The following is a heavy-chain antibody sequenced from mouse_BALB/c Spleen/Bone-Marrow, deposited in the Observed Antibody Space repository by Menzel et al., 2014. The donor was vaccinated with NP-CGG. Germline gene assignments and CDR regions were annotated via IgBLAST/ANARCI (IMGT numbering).Heavy chain of an antibody. Sequence: VQLKESGGDLVKPGGSLKLSCAASGFTFSTYGMSWVRQTPDKRLEWVATISSGGGYTYYPDSVKGRFTISRENAKNTLYLQMSSLKSEDTAMYYCTRQGNWDRYAMDYWGQGTSVTVSS. CDR3: TRQGNWDRYAMDY. CDR2: ISSGGGYT. V-gene: IGHV5-6*01. J-gene: IGHJ4*01. CDR1: GFTFSTYG. D-gene: IGHD4-1*01.